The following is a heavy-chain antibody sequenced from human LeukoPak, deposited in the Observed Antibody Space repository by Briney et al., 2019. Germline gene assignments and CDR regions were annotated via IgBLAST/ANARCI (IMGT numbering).Heavy chain of an antibody. J-gene: IGHJ4*02. CDR3: AKQLAQFDY. D-gene: IGHD6-13*01. V-gene: IGHV3-48*03. CDR2: ISSSGNTI. Sequence: GGSLRLSCAASGFTFSSYEMNWVRQAPGKGPEWVSYISSSGNTIYYADSVKGRFTISRDNAKNSLYLQMNSLRAEDTAVYYCAKQLAQFDYWGQGTLVTVSS. CDR1: GFTFSSYE.